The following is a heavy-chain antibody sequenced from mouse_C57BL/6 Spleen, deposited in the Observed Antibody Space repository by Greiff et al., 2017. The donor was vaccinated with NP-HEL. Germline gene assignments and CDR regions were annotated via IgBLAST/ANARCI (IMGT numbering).Heavy chain of an antibody. D-gene: IGHD1-1*01. CDR2: FHPYNDDT. CDR1: GYTFTTYP. V-gene: IGHV1-47*01. CDR3: ARGDNYYGRAWFAY. Sequence: VQLQQSGAELVKPGASVKMSCKASGYTFTTYPIEWMKQNHGKSLEWIGNFHPYNDDTKYNEKFKGKATLTVEKSYSTDYLELSLLTSDDSAVYYCARGDNYYGRAWFAYWGQGTLVTVS. J-gene: IGHJ3*01.